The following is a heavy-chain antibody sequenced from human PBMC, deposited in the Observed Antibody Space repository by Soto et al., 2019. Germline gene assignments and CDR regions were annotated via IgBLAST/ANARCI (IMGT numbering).Heavy chain of an antibody. D-gene: IGHD2-2*01. V-gene: IGHV3-23*01. CDR2: ISGSGGST. CDR3: AKLASAYCSSTSCLGYNMDV. J-gene: IGHJ6*02. Sequence: GGSLRLSCAASGFTFSSYAMSWVRQAPGKGLEWVSAISGSGGSTYYADSVKGRFTISRDNSKNTLYLQMNSLRAEDTAEYYCAKLASAYCSSTSCLGYNMDVWGQGTTVTVSS. CDR1: GFTFSSYA.